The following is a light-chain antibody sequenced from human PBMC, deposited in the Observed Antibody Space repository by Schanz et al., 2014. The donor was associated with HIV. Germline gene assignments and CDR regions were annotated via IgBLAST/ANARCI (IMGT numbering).Light chain of an antibody. CDR3: LQYDSDSWT. Sequence: DIQMTQSPSSVSASVGDRVTITCRASQGISSWLAWYQQKPGKAPKLLIYAASSLQSGVPSRFSGSGSGTEFTLTISSLQPDDFATYFCLQYDSDSWTFGQGTKLDIQ. J-gene: IGKJ2*02. CDR2: AAS. V-gene: IGKV1D-16*01. CDR1: QGISSW.